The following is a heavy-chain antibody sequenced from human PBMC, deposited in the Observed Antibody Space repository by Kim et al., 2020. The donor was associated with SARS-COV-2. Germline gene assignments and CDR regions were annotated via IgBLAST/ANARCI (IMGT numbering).Heavy chain of an antibody. CDR2: ISYDGSNK. D-gene: IGHD3-3*01. J-gene: IGHJ5*02. CDR1: GFTFSSYG. V-gene: IGHV3-30*18. CDR3: AKDPTIFGVVPPWGWFDP. Sequence: GGSLRLSCAASGFTFSSYGMHWVRQAPGKGLEWVAVISYDGSNKYYADSVKGRFTISRDNSKNTLYLQMNSLRAEDTAVYYCAKDPTIFGVVPPWGWFDPWGQGTLVTVAS.